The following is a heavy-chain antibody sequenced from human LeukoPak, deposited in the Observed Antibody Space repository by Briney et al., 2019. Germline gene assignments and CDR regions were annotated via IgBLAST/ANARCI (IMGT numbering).Heavy chain of an antibody. V-gene: IGHV3-15*01. CDR2: IKSKTDGGTI. J-gene: IGHJ6*02. CDR3: TSSPYYYTSGSYYYYYGMDV. CDR1: GFTFTNAW. Sequence: PGGSLRLSCAASGFTFTNAWMSWVRQAPGKGLEWVGRIKSKTDGGTIDYAAPVKGRFTISRDDSKNTLYLQMNSLKTEDTAVYYCTSSPYYYTSGSYYYYYGMDVWGQGTTVTVSS. D-gene: IGHD3-10*01.